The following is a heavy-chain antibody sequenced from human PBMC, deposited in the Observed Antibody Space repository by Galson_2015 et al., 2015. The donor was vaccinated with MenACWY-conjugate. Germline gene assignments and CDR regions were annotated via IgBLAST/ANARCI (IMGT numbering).Heavy chain of an antibody. J-gene: IGHJ3*02. V-gene: IGHV2-5*02. Sequence: PALVKPPQTLTLTCTFSGFSLTTTGVGVGWIRQPPGKALEWLALIYWDDDERSSPSLKNRLTITKDTSKNQVVLTMTNMAPVDTATYYCAHRTFDILTGYYWFDAFDIWGQGTVVTVSS. CDR3: AHRTFDILTGYYWFDAFDI. CDR1: GFSLTTTGVG. CDR2: IYWDDDE. D-gene: IGHD3-9*01.